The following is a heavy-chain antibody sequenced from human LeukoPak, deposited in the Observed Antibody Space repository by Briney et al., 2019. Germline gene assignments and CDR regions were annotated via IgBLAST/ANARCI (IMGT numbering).Heavy chain of an antibody. Sequence: SVKVSCKASGGTFSSYTISWVRQAPGQGLEWMGRIIPILVIANYAQKFQGRVTITADKSTSTAYMELSSLRSEDTAVYYCARRDSSGYYYDYWGQGTLVTVSS. CDR1: GGTFSSYT. CDR2: IIPILVIA. V-gene: IGHV1-69*02. D-gene: IGHD3-22*01. CDR3: ARRDSSGYYYDY. J-gene: IGHJ4*02.